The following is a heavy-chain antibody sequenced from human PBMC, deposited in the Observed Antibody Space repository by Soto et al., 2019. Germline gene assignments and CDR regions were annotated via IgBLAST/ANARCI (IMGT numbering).Heavy chain of an antibody. CDR1: GFTFSSYA. V-gene: IGHV3-23*01. D-gene: IGHD6-13*01. CDR2: ISGSGGST. Sequence: VGSLRLSCAASGFTFSSYAMSWVRQARGKGLEWVSAISGSGGSTYYADSVKGRFTISRDNSKNTLYLQMNSLRAEDTAVYYCAKDTEFVAAAGFDYWGQGTLVTVSS. CDR3: AKDTEFVAAAGFDY. J-gene: IGHJ4*02.